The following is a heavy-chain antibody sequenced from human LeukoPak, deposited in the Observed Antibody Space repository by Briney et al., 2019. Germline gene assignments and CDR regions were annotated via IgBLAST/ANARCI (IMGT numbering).Heavy chain of an antibody. CDR1: GYTFNNYD. V-gene: IGHV1-2*02. J-gene: IGHJ4*02. D-gene: IGHD5-18*01. CDR2: INPNSGDT. Sequence: ASVKVSCKASGYTFNNYDINWVRQAPGQGLEWMGWINPNSGDTKYTRKFQGRVTLTRDTSISTAYMELNRLRSDDTAVYYCARDLVDTAMWEFDYWGRGTLVTVSS. CDR3: ARDLVDTAMWEFDY.